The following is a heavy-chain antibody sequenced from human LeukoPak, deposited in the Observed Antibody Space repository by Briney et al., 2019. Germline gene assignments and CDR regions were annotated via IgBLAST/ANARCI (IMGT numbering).Heavy chain of an antibody. J-gene: IGHJ4*02. CDR1: GGSISSSSYY. CDR3: ARRLDSYFAPFDY. Sequence: PSETLSLTCTVSGGSISSSSYYWGWLRQPPGKGLEWIGSIYYSGSTYYNPSLKSRVTISVDTSKNQFSLKLSSVTAADTAVYYCARRLDSYFAPFDYWGQGTLVTVSS. D-gene: IGHD5-18*01. V-gene: IGHV4-39*01. CDR2: IYYSGST.